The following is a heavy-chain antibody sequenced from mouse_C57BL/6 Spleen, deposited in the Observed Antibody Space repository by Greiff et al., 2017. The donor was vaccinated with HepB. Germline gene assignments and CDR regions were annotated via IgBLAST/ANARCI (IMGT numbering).Heavy chain of an antibody. J-gene: IGHJ3*01. CDR1: GYTFTSYW. CDR3: ARGYGDGLAY. Sequence: QVQLQQPGAELVMPGASVKLSCKASGYTFTSYWMHWVKQRPGQGLEWIGEIDPSDSYTNYNQKFKGKSTLTVDKSSSTAYMQLSSLTSEDSAVYYCARGYGDGLAYWGQGTLVTVSA. CDR2: IDPSDSYT. V-gene: IGHV1-69*01. D-gene: IGHD2-13*01.